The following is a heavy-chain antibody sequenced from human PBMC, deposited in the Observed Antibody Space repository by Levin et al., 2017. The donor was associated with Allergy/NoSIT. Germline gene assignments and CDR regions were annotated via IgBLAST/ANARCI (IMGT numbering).Heavy chain of an antibody. CDR2: ISGYNGNT. CDR3: AGEYDLGSHSPPIGY. D-gene: IGHD3/OR15-3a*01. Sequence: ASVKVSCETSGYTFTSYGVTWVRQAPGQGLEWMGWISGYNGNTNYAQKLQGRITMTTDTSTSTAYMELRSLRSDDTAMYYCAGEYDLGSHSPPIGYWSHGTLVTVSS. CDR1: GYTFTSYG. V-gene: IGHV1-18*01. J-gene: IGHJ4*01.